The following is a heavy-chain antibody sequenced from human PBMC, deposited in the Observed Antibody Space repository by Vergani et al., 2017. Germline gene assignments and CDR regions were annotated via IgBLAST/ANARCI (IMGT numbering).Heavy chain of an antibody. CDR3: ARDLRLLYNRFDP. V-gene: IGHV3-33*01. D-gene: IGHD1-14*01. J-gene: IGHJ5*02. Sequence: QVQLVESGGGVVQPGRSLRLSCAASGFTFNHYGMHWVRQAPGKGLEWVAVTWYDGNNKQYADSVKGRFTISRDNSKSTMYLQMYSLRDEDTGVYYCARDLRLLYNRFDPWGQGTLVTVSS. CDR2: TWYDGNNK. CDR1: GFTFNHYG.